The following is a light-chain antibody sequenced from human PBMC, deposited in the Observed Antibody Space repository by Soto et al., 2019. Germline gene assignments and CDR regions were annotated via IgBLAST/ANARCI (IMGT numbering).Light chain of an antibody. V-gene: IGKV1-5*03. CDR2: KAS. CDR1: QSISDW. CDR3: QYYDSYSLT. Sequence: DIQMTQSPSTLSASVGDRVTITCRASQSISDWLAWYQQKPGKAPKFLIYKASNLESGVPSRFSGSGSGTEFTLTISSVQPDDFASYYCQYYDSYSLTFGQGTKVEIK. J-gene: IGKJ1*01.